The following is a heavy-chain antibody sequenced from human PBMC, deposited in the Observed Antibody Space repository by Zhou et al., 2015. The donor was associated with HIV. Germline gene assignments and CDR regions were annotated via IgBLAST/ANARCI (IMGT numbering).Heavy chain of an antibody. CDR2: IIPIFGTA. Sequence: QVQLVQSGAEVKKPGSSVKVSCKASGGTFSSYAISWVRQAPGQGLEWMGGIIPIFGTANYAQKFQGRVTITADESTSTAYMELSSLRSEDTAVYYCASNTVTIFEVVAPVYYYYMDVWGKGTTVTVSS. CDR1: GGTFSSYA. CDR3: ASNTVTIFEVVAPVYYYYMDV. D-gene: IGHD3-3*01. V-gene: IGHV1-69*01. J-gene: IGHJ6*03.